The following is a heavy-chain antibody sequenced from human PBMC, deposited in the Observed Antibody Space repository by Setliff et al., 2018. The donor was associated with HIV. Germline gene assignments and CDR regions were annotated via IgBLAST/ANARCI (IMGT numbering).Heavy chain of an antibody. CDR3: ARDSGALYCSSTSCYAY. V-gene: IGHV1-18*01. D-gene: IGHD2-2*01. J-gene: IGHJ4*02. CDR2: INPYNAKT. Sequence: GASVKVSCKASGYSFRNYGVTWVRQAPGQGLEWLGWINPYNAKTNYAQNLQDRATMTTDTSTSTAYMELRSLTSDDTAVYYCARDSGALYCSSTSCYAYWGQGTVVTVSS. CDR1: GYSFRNYG.